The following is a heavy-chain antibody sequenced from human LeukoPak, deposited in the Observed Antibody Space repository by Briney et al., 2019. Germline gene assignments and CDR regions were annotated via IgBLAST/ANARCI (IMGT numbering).Heavy chain of an antibody. Sequence: GGSLKISCKGSGYIFTSYWIGWVRQLPGKGLEGMGIIYPGDSDTKDSPSLQGQVNISADKSSRTAYRQWSSRKAADTARYDCARKTYDILPGYYLDYWGQGTLVTVSS. V-gene: IGHV5-51*01. CDR1: GYIFTSYW. CDR3: ARKTYDILPGYYLDY. J-gene: IGHJ4*02. D-gene: IGHD3-9*01. CDR2: IYPGDSDT.